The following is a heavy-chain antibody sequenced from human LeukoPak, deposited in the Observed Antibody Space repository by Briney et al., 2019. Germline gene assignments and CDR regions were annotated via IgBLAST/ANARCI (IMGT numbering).Heavy chain of an antibody. J-gene: IGHJ5*02. CDR1: GGSFSGYY. Sequence: PSETLSLTCAVYGGSFSGYYWSWIRQPAGKGLEWIGRISSSGSTNYNPSLKSRVTISVDTSKNQFSLKLSSVTAADTAVYYCARDSGTTGEVKFDPWGQGTLVTVSS. CDR2: ISSSGST. D-gene: IGHD3-10*01. CDR3: ARDSGTTGEVKFDP. V-gene: IGHV4-4*07.